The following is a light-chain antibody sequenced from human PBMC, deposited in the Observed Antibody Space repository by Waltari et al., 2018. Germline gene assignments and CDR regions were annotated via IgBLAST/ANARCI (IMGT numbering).Light chain of an antibody. V-gene: IGKV4-1*01. CDR3: QQYYSSPRT. CDR1: QSVLYSSDNKNY. J-gene: IGKJ1*01. Sequence: DLVMTQSPDSLAVSLGERATLNCKSSQSVLYSSDNKNYLAWYQQKPGQPPNLLIYWASTRESGVPDRFSGSGSGTDFTLTISSLQAEDVAVYYCQQYYSSPRTFGQGTKVEIK. CDR2: WAS.